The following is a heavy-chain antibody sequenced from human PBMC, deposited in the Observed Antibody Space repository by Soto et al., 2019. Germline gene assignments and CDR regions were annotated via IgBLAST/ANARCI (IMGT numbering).Heavy chain of an antibody. CDR1: GFTFSRYG. J-gene: IGHJ6*03. CDR3: ARDMDLGDIVSTIVHLYSFSGMEV. D-gene: IGHD5-12*01. CDR2: IWYDGSNK. Sequence: VQVVESGGGVVQAGRSLRLSCEVSGFTFSRYGMHWVRQAPGRGLEWVAFIWYDGSNKNYGDSVKGRFTVSRDGWKNTGYLQRKRRRGEDSAVYYCARDMDLGDIVSTIVHLYSFSGMEVWGKGSTVTVSS. V-gene: IGHV3-33*01.